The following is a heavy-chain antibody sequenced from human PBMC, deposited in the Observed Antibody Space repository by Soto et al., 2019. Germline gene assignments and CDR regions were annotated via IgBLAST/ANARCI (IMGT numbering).Heavy chain of an antibody. V-gene: IGHV3-7*01. CDR1: GFTFRSYW. J-gene: IGHJ4*02. D-gene: IGHD2-8*02. Sequence: PGGSLRLSCAASGFTFRSYWMSWVRQAPGEGLEWVAKINPNGNEKYYVDSVKGRFAISRDNAKNSLFLQMDSLRAEDTAVYYCARDIYWSFDSWGQGTRLVTVSS. CDR3: ARDIYWSFDS. CDR2: INPNGNEK.